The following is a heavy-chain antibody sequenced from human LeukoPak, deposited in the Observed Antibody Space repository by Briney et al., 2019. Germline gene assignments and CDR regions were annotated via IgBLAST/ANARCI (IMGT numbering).Heavy chain of an antibody. Sequence: ASVKVSCKASGYTFTSYDINWVRQATGQGLEWMGWMNPNSGNTAYAQKFQGRVTMTRNTSISTAYMELSSLRSEDTAVYYCARGGYSYYYESSGYYYWGQGTLVTVSS. CDR1: GYTFTSYD. CDR2: MNPNSGNT. D-gene: IGHD3-22*01. CDR3: ARGGYSYYYESSGYYY. J-gene: IGHJ4*02. V-gene: IGHV1-8*01.